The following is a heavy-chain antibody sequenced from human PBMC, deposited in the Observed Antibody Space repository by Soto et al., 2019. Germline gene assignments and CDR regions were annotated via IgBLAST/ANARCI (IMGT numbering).Heavy chain of an antibody. D-gene: IGHD1-26*01. CDR2: IYSAGNT. J-gene: IGHJ6*02. CDR3: ARDFVVGGPTINYYYGMDV. V-gene: IGHV3-66*01. CDR1: GFPVSSND. Sequence: PGGSLGLSCAASGFPVSSNDVSWVRKDPGKGLEWISIIYSAGNTYYADSVKGRFTISRDNSKNTLYLQMNSLGAEDTAVYYCARDFVVGGPTINYYYGMDVWGQGTTVTVSS.